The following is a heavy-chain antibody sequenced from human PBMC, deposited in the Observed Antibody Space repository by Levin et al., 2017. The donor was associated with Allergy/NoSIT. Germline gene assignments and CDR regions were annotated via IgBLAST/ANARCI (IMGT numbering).Heavy chain of an antibody. CDR2: ISSSSSYT. CDR1: GFTFSDYY. V-gene: IGHV3-11*05. Sequence: GESLKISCAASGFTFSDYYMSWIRQAPGKGLEWVSYISSSSSYTNYADSVKGRFTISRDNAKNSLYLQMNSLRAEDTAVYYCARGTMGNFDYWGQGTLVTVSS. J-gene: IGHJ4*02. CDR3: ARGTMGNFDY. D-gene: IGHD1/OR15-1a*01.